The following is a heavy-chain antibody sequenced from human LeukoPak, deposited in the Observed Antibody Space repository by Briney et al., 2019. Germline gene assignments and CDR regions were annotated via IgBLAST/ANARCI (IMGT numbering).Heavy chain of an antibody. CDR1: GFTFGDYA. V-gene: IGHV3-30-3*01. CDR2: ISYDGSNK. CDR3: ARDGKYYYDSSGFDAFDI. J-gene: IGHJ3*02. Sequence: GGSLRLSCAASGFTFGDYAMSWFRQAPGKGLEWVAVISYDGSNKYYADSVKGRFTISRDNSKNTLYLQMNSLRAEDTAVYYCARDGKYYYDSSGFDAFDIWGQGTMVTVSS. D-gene: IGHD3-22*01.